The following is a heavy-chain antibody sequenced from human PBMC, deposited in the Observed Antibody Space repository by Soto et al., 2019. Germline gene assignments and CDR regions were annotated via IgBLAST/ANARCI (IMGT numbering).Heavy chain of an antibody. D-gene: IGHD6-6*01. Sequence: SETLSLTCAVSGGSISSSNWWSWVRQPPGKGLEWIGEIYHGGSTSYNTSLKSRSTRSVDKSKNQFSLKLSSVTAADTAVYYCAREGPIEYSSSPFDYWGQGTLVTVSS. CDR1: GGSISSSNW. CDR3: AREGPIEYSSSPFDY. J-gene: IGHJ4*02. V-gene: IGHV4-4*02. CDR2: IYHGGST.